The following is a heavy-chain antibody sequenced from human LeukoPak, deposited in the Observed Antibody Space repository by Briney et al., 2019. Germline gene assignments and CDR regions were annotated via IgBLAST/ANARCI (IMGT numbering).Heavy chain of an antibody. V-gene: IGHV3-48*03. Sequence: GGSLRLSCAASGFTFSSYEMNWVRQAPGKGLEWVSYVSSSGNTIYYADSVKGRFTISRDNAKNSLYLQMNSLRAEDTAVYYCARDRSMATDYWGQGTLVTVSS. D-gene: IGHD5-24*01. CDR3: ARDRSMATDY. CDR2: VSSSGNTI. CDR1: GFTFSSYE. J-gene: IGHJ4*02.